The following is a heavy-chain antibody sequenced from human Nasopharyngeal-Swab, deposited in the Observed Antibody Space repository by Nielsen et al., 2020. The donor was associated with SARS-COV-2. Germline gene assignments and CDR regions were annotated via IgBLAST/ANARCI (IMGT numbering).Heavy chain of an antibody. D-gene: IGHD5-24*01. CDR2: MNPRSGNT. CDR1: GYTFTSYD. V-gene: IGHV1-8*01. CDR3: ARGRNGYNYVNDY. Sequence: ASVKVSCKASGYTFTSYDINWVRQATGQGLEWIGWMNPRSGNTGYGQKFQGRVTMTRDTSIGTVYMELSSLRSEDTAVYYCARGRNGYNYVNDYWGQGTLVTVSS. J-gene: IGHJ4*02.